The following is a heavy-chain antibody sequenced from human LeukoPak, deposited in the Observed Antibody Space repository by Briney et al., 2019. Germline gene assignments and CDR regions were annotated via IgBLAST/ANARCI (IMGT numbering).Heavy chain of an antibody. D-gene: IGHD2-2*01. J-gene: IGHJ6*02. CDR1: GFTFGDYA. CDR2: IRSKAYGGTT. V-gene: IGHV3-49*03. CDR3: TSHGGLGYCSSTSCYGGGSYYYYGMDV. Sequence: GGSLRLSCTASGFTFGDYAMSWFRQAPGKGLEWVGFIRSKAYGGTTEYAASVKGRFTISRDDSKSIAYLQMNSLKTEDTAVYYCTSHGGLGYCSSTSCYGGGSYYYYGMDVWGQGTTVTVSS.